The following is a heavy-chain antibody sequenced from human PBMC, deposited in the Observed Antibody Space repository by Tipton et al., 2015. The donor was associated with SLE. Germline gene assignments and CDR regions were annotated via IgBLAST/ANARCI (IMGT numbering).Heavy chain of an antibody. V-gene: IGHV3-9*03. CDR2: FSWNSGSI. J-gene: IGHJ6*03. D-gene: IGHD2-2*01. CDR3: ARSGYCSSTSCRYMDV. CDR1: GFTFDDYA. Sequence: SLRLPCAASGFTFDDYAMHWVRQAPGKGLEWVSGFSWNSGSIGYADSVKGRFTISRDNAKNSLYLQMNSLRAEDMALYYCARSGYCSSTSCRYMDVWGKGTTVTVSS.